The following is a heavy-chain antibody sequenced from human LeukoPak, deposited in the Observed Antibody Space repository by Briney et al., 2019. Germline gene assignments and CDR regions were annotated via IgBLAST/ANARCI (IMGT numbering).Heavy chain of an antibody. CDR1: GFTFSSYS. V-gene: IGHV3-48*01. D-gene: IGHD3-3*01. Sequence: GGSLRLSCAASGFTFSSYSMNWVRQAPGKGLEWVSYISSSSSTIYYADSVKGRFTISRDNAKNSLYLQMNSLRAEDTAVYYCARDAIFGVAPDAFDIWGQGTMVTVSS. CDR2: ISSSSSTI. J-gene: IGHJ3*02. CDR3: ARDAIFGVAPDAFDI.